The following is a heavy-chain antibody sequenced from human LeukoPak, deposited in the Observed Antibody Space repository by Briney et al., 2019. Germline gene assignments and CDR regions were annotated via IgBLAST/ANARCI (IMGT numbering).Heavy chain of an antibody. CDR2: INPSGGST. CDR3: ARALSNYYDSSGYYPDAFDI. V-gene: IGHV1-46*01. D-gene: IGHD3-22*01. CDR1: GYTFTSYY. J-gene: IGHJ3*02. Sequence: ASVKVSCKASGYTFTSYYMHWVRQAPGQGLEWMGIINPSGGSTSYAQKFQGRVTITADKSTSTAYMELSSLRSEDTAVYYCARALSNYYDSSGYYPDAFDIWGQGTMVTVSS.